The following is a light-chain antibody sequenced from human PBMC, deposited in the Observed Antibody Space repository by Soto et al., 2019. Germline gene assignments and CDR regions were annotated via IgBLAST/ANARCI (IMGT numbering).Light chain of an antibody. V-gene: IGKV3D-15*01. CDR3: QQYNNWPPL. CDR1: QSVSSN. J-gene: IGKJ3*01. Sequence: EIVMTQSPATLSVSPGERATLSCRASQSVSSNLAWYQQKPGQAPRLLIYGASIRATGIPARFSGSGSGTEFTLTISSLQSEDFAVYYCQQYNNWPPLFGPGTKVGNK. CDR2: GAS.